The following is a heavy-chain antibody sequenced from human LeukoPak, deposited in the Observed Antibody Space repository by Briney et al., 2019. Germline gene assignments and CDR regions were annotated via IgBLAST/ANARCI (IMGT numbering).Heavy chain of an antibody. CDR1: GGSISSSSYY. D-gene: IGHD6-19*01. Sequence: SETLSLTCTVSGGSISSSSYYWGWIRQPPGKGLEWIGSIYYSGSTYYNPSLKSRVTISVDTSKNQFSLKLSSVTAADTAVYYCARSPYYRSKTGHYWGQGTLVTVSS. V-gene: IGHV4-39*01. CDR3: ARSPYYRSKTGHY. CDR2: IYYSGST. J-gene: IGHJ4*02.